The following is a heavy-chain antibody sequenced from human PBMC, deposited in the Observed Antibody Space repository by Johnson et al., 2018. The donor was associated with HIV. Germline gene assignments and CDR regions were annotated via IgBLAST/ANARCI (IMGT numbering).Heavy chain of an antibody. Sequence: EQLVESGGGLVKPGGSLRLSCVASGFHFGNAWMNWVRQAPGKGLEWVSGINWNGGSTGYADSVKSRFTISRDNAKNSLYLQMNSLRAEDTAVYYCAKDQWSSSWTNDAFDIWGQGTMVTVSS. V-gene: IGHV3-20*04. CDR2: INWNGGST. CDR3: AKDQWSSSWTNDAFDI. D-gene: IGHD6-13*01. J-gene: IGHJ3*02. CDR1: GFHFGNAW.